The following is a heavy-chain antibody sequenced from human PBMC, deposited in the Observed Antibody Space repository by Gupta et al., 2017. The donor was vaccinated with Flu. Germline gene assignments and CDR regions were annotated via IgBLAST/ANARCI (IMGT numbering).Heavy chain of an antibody. CDR2: ISSSSSYI. CDR3: AREGCSSTSCYKNDR. CDR1: GFPFSCYS. D-gene: IGHD2-2*02. V-gene: IGHV3-21*01. J-gene: IGHJ5*02. Sequence: EVQLVASGGGLVKPGGSLRLSWTASGFPFSCYSLNGVRQAPGKGLEWVSSISSSSSYIYHADSVKGRFTISRDNGKNSLYLQMNSLRAEDTAVYYCAREGCSSTSCYKNDRWGQGTLVTVSS.